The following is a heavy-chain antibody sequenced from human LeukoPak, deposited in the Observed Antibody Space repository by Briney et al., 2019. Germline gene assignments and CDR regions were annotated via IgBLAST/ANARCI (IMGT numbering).Heavy chain of an antibody. CDR2: INAGNGNT. Sequence: GASVKVSCKASGYTFTSYTIHWVRQAPGQRLEWMGWINAGNGNTKYSQEFQGRVTITRDTSATTVYMELSSLRSDDTAVYYCARVIKFRLPSAFDYWGQGTLVTVSS. J-gene: IGHJ4*02. CDR3: ARVIKFRLPSAFDY. CDR1: GYTFTSYT. V-gene: IGHV1-3*01. D-gene: IGHD3-10*01.